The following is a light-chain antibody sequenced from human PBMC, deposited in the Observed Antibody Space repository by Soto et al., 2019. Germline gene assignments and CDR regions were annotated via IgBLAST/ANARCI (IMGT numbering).Light chain of an antibody. J-gene: IGLJ1*01. CDR2: SNY. CDR3: AAWDASLNGYV. Sequence: VLNQPPAASGSRSQRVTISCSGSSSNIGSKTVNWYQQLPGTAPKLLIYSNYQRPSGVPDRFSGSKSGTSASLAISGLQSEDEADYYCAAWDASLNGYVFGTGTKVTVL. CDR1: SSNIGSKT. V-gene: IGLV1-44*01.